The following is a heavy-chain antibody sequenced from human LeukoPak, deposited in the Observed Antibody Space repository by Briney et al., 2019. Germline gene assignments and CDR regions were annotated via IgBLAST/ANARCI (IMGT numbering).Heavy chain of an antibody. V-gene: IGHV3-23*01. CDR3: AKGSYYDSSGSFYFDY. Sequence: PGGSLRLSCAASRFTFSSYAMSWVRQAPGKGLEWVSGISGSGDNTYYADSVEGRFTISRDNSKNMLYVQVNSLGTEDTAAYYCAKGSYYDSSGSFYFDYWGQGTLVTVSS. D-gene: IGHD3-22*01. J-gene: IGHJ4*02. CDR2: ISGSGDNT. CDR1: RFTFSSYA.